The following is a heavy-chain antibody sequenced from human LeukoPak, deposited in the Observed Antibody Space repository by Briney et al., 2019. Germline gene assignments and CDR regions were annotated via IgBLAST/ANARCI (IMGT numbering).Heavy chain of an antibody. CDR1: GGSFSGYY. CDR3: ARVRGGYDFWSGYRYFGY. Sequence: PSETLSLTCAVYGGSFSGYYWSWIRQPPGKGLEWIGEINHSGSTNYNPSLKSRVTISVDTSKNQFSLKLSSVTAADTAVYYCARVRGGYDFWSGYRYFGYWGQGTLVTVSS. D-gene: IGHD3-3*01. J-gene: IGHJ4*02. V-gene: IGHV4-34*01. CDR2: INHSGST.